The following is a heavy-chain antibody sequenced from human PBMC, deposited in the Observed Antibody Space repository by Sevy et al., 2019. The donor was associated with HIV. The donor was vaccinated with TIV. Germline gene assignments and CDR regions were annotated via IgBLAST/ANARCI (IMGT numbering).Heavy chain of an antibody. D-gene: IGHD3-10*01. Sequence: SGPTLVNPTQTLTLTCTFSGFSLSTSAEGVGWIRQPPGKALEWLAVIYWDDDKRYSPSLKSRLTITKDTSKNQVVLIMTKMDPDDTATYYCSHSPYYSGSDDKYYSDYWGQGTLVTVSS. J-gene: IGHJ4*02. CDR1: GFSLSTSAEG. CDR2: IYWDDDK. CDR3: SHSPYYSGSDDKYYSDY. V-gene: IGHV2-5*02.